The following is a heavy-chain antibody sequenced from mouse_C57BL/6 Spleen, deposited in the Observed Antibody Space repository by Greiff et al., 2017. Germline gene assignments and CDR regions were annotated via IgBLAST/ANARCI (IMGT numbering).Heavy chain of an antibody. V-gene: IGHV7-3*01. CDR1: GFTFTDYY. J-gene: IGHJ2*01. Sequence: EVKLVVSGGGLVQPGGSLSLSCAASGFTFTDYYMSWVRQPPGKALEWLGFIRNKANGYTTEYSASVKGRFTISRDNSQSILYLQMNALRAEDSATYYCARSYYPYYFDYWGQGTTLTVSS. CDR2: IRNKANGYTT. D-gene: IGHD2-10*01. CDR3: ARSYYPYYFDY.